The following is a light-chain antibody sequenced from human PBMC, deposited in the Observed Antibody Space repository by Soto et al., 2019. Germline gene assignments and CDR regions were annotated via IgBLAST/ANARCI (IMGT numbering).Light chain of an antibody. CDR2: KAS. Sequence: DIQMTQSPSTLSASVGDRVTITCRASQSISSWLAWYQQKPGTAPKLLIHKASSLQSGVPSRFSGSGSGTEFTLTSSSLQLDDFAAYYWEQYSSYPYTFGQGTKLEIK. CDR3: EQYSSYPYT. V-gene: IGKV1-5*03. J-gene: IGKJ2*01. CDR1: QSISSW.